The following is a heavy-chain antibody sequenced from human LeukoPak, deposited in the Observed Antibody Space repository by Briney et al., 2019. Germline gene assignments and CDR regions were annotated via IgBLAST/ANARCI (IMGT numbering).Heavy chain of an antibody. J-gene: IGHJ6*03. Sequence: GGSLRLSCAASGFTFSSYGMSWVRQAPGKGLEWVSAISGSGGSTYYADSVKGRFTISRDNSKNTLYLQMNSLKTEDTAVYYCTRDYSSSWYYYYYYYMDVWGKGTTVTISS. CDR1: GFTFSSYG. D-gene: IGHD6-13*01. CDR3: TRDYSSSWYYYYYYYMDV. CDR2: ISGSGGST. V-gene: IGHV3-23*01.